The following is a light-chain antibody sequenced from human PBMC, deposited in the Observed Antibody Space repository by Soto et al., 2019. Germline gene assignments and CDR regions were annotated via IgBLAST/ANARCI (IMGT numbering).Light chain of an antibody. Sequence: DLQMTQSPSSLSASVGDRVTITCQASQDISNYLNWYQQKPGKAPKLLIYAASSLQSGVPSRFSGSGSGTDFTLTISSLQPEDFATYYCQQSYSTPVTFGGGTKVEIK. J-gene: IGKJ4*01. V-gene: IGKV1-39*01. CDR2: AAS. CDR3: QQSYSTPVT. CDR1: QDISNY.